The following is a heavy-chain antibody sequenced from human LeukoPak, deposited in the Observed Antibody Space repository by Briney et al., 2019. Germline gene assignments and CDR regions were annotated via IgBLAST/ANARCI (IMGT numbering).Heavy chain of an antibody. CDR3: ARRDDSRGYHKIFDY. D-gene: IGHD3-22*01. J-gene: IGHJ4*02. Sequence: GGSLRLSCAASGFTFSSYSMNWVRQAPGKGLEWVSSISSSSSYIYYADSVKGRFTISRDNAKNSLYLQMNSLRAEDTAVYYCARRDDSRGYHKIFDYWGPGILVTVSS. CDR1: GFTFSSYS. CDR2: ISSSSSYI. V-gene: IGHV3-21*01.